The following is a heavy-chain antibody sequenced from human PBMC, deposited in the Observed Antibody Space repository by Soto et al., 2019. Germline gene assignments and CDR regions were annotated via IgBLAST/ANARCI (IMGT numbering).Heavy chain of an antibody. J-gene: IGHJ6*03. CDR3: ARRGSYYYYMDV. CDR2: TSNKANSYTT. Sequence: EVQLVESGGGLVQPGGSLRLSCAVSGFTFSDHYMDWVRQAPGKGLEWVGRTSNKANSYTTEYAASVKGRFTISRDDSSNSLYLHMNSLKTEDTAVYYCARRGSYYYYMDVWGKGTTVTVSS. V-gene: IGHV3-72*01. CDR1: GFTFSDHY.